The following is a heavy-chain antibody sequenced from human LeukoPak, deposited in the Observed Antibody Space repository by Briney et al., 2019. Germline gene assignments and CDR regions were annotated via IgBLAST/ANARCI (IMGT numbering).Heavy chain of an antibody. CDR1: GFSFSSYG. D-gene: IGHD4-17*01. V-gene: IGHV3-21*01. Sequence: GGSLRLSCAASGFSFSSYGMNWVRQAPGKGLEWVSSISSRSSSIYYADSVRGRFTISRDDAKNSLYLQMNSLRAEDTAIYYCAREPTVPTSGYRGQGTLVTVSS. CDR2: ISSRSSSI. CDR3: AREPTVPTSGY. J-gene: IGHJ4*02.